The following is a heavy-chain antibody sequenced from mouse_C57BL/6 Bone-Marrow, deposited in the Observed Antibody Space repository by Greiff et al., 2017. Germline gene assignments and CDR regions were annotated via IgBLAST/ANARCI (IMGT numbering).Heavy chain of an antibody. D-gene: IGHD1-1*01. CDR1: GYTFTDYY. CDR3: ARSTTVVAPEV. Sequence: VQLQQSGPVLVKPGASVKMSCKASGYTFTDYYMNWVKQSHGKSLEWIGVINPYNGGTSYNQKFKGKATLTVDKSSSTAYMELNSLTSEDSAVYYCARSTTVVAPEVWGTGTTVTVSS. CDR2: INPYNGGT. V-gene: IGHV1-19*01. J-gene: IGHJ1*03.